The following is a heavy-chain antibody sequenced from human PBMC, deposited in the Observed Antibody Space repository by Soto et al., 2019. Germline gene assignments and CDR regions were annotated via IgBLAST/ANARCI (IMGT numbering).Heavy chain of an antibody. V-gene: IGHV3-30*18. Sequence: QVQLVESGGGVVQPGRSLRLSCAASGFTFSSYGMHWVRQAPGKGLEWVAVISYDGSNKYYADSVKGRFTISRDNSKNTLYLQMNSLRAEDTAVYYCAKDPFPRYSGYDKVAGYFDYWGQGTLVTVSS. CDR3: AKDPFPRYSGYDKVAGYFDY. CDR1: GFTFSSYG. J-gene: IGHJ4*02. CDR2: ISYDGSNK. D-gene: IGHD5-12*01.